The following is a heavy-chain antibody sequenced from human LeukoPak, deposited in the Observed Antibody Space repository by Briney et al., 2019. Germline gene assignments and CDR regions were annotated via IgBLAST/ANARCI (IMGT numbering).Heavy chain of an antibody. Sequence: SETLSLTCTVSGYSISSGYYWGWIRQPPGKGPEWIGSIYHSGSTYYNPSLKSRVTISVDTSKNQFSLKLSSVTAADTAVYYCATDPMDYSSSWYSWGQGTLVTVSS. CDR2: IYHSGST. J-gene: IGHJ4*02. CDR3: ATDPMDYSSSWYS. CDR1: GYSISSGYY. V-gene: IGHV4-38-2*02. D-gene: IGHD6-13*01.